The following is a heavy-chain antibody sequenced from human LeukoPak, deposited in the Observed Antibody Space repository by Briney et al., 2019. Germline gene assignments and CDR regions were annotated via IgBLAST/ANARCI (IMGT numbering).Heavy chain of an antibody. Sequence: GGSLRLSCAASGFTVSSNYMTWVRQTPGKGLEWVSVIYSGGTTHYADSVKGRFSISRDNSKNTVYLQMNSLRAEDTAVYYCARVIEHSSGWIDYWGQGTLVTVSS. D-gene: IGHD6-19*01. V-gene: IGHV3-53*01. CDR3: ARVIEHSSGWIDY. CDR1: GFTVSSNY. J-gene: IGHJ4*02. CDR2: IYSGGTT.